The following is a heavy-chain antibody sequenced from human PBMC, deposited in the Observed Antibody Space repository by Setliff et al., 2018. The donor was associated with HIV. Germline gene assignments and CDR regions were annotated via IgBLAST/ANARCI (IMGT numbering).Heavy chain of an antibody. D-gene: IGHD3-9*01. Sequence: ASVKVSCKASGYTFTTYDINWVRQATGQGLEWMGWINPNSGGTNYAQKFQGRVTVTRDTSISTVYMELSRLKSDDTAVYYCARDLQPILRYSDWLPMDVWGRGTTVTVSS. CDR1: GYTFTTYD. J-gene: IGHJ6*03. V-gene: IGHV1-2*02. CDR3: ARDLQPILRYSDWLPMDV. CDR2: INPNSGGT.